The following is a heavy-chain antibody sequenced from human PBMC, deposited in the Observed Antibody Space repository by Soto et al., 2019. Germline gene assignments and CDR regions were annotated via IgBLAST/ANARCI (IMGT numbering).Heavy chain of an antibody. CDR3: AISPLATPDD. Sequence: GGSLRLSCTASRFTFSGYWMNWVRQAPGKGLVWVSHINSDDSSTTYADSVKGRFTISRDNAKNTLFLQMNSLRVEDTAVYYCAISPLATPDDWGQGTLVTVSS. CDR2: INSDDSST. J-gene: IGHJ4*02. CDR1: RFTFSGYW. V-gene: IGHV3-74*01.